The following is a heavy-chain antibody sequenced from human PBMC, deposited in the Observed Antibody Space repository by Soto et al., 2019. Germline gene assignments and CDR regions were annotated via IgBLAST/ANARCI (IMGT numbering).Heavy chain of an antibody. CDR1: GFTFSNAW. V-gene: IGHV3-15*01. D-gene: IGHD2-2*01. Sequence: GGSLRLSCAASGFTFSNAWMSWVRQAPEKGLEWVGRIKSKTDGGTTDYAAPVKGRFTISRDDSKNTLYLQMNSLKTEDTAVYYCTTDSIVVVPAAIQYYFDYWGQGTLVTVSS. CDR3: TTDSIVVVPAAIQYYFDY. CDR2: IKSKTDGGTT. J-gene: IGHJ4*02.